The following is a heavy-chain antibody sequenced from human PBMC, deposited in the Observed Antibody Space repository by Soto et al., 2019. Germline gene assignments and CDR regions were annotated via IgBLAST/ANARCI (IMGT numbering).Heavy chain of an antibody. Sequence: SETLSLTCTVSGGSISSSSYYWGWIRQPPGKGLEWIGSIYYSGSTYYNPSLKSRVTISVDTSKNQFSLKLSSVTAADTAVYYFARLVITIFGVVGNWFDPWGQGTLVTVSS. CDR1: GGSISSSSYY. D-gene: IGHD3-3*01. V-gene: IGHV4-39*01. J-gene: IGHJ5*02. CDR3: ARLVITIFGVVGNWFDP. CDR2: IYYSGST.